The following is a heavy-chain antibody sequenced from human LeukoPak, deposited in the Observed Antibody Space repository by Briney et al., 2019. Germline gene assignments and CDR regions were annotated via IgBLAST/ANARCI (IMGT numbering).Heavy chain of an antibody. CDR3: AKSIRGIADFDY. Sequence: GRSLRLSCAASGFTFSSYGMHWVRQAPGKGLEWVAVISYDGSNKYYADSVKGRFTISRDNSKNTLYLQMNSLRAEDTAVYYRAKSIRGIADFDYWGQGTLVTVSS. D-gene: IGHD6-13*01. CDR1: GFTFSSYG. V-gene: IGHV3-30*18. CDR2: ISYDGSNK. J-gene: IGHJ4*02.